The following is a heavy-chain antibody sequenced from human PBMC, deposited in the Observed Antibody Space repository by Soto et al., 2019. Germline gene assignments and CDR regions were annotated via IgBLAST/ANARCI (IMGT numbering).Heavy chain of an antibody. J-gene: IGHJ4*02. D-gene: IGHD2-15*01. CDR1: GFTFSSYG. V-gene: IGHV3-30*18. CDR3: AKDQGCSGGSCYPWYFDY. Sequence: QVQLVESGGGVVQPGRSLRLSCAASGFTFSSYGMHWVRQAPGKGLEWVAVIAYDGSNKYYADSVKGRFTISRDNSKNTLYLQMNSLRAKDTAVYYCAKDQGCSGGSCYPWYFDYWGQGTLVTVSS. CDR2: IAYDGSNK.